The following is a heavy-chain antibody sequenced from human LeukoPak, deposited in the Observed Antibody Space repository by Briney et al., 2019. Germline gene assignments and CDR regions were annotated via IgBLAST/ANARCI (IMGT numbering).Heavy chain of an antibody. D-gene: IGHD3-22*01. CDR2: ISAYNGNT. V-gene: IGHV1-18*01. J-gene: IGHJ4*02. Sequence: ASVKVSCKASGYTFTSYGISWVRQAPGQGLEWMGWISAYNGNTNYAQKLQGRVTMTTDTPTSTAYMELRSLRSDDTAVYYCARGGDYYDSSGYYIDYWGQGTLVTVSS. CDR3: ARGGDYYDSSGYYIDY. CDR1: GYTFTSYG.